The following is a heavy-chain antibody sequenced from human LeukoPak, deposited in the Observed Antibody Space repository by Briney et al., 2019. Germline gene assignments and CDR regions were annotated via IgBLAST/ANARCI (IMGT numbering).Heavy chain of an antibody. CDR1: GYTFTSYY. V-gene: IGHV1-69*13. CDR3: ARVGGSSSGPRYYFDY. D-gene: IGHD6-13*01. J-gene: IGHJ4*02. Sequence: SVKVSCKASGYTFTSYYMHWVRQAPGQGLEWMGGIIPIFGTANYAQKFQGRVTITADESTSTAYMELSSLRSEDTAVYYCARVGGSSSGPRYYFDYWGQGTLVTVSS. CDR2: IIPIFGTA.